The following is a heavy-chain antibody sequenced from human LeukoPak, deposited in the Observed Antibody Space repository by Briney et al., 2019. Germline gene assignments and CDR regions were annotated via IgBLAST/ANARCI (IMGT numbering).Heavy chain of an antibody. CDR1: GFTFSSYA. D-gene: IGHD1-26*01. Sequence: GGSLRLSCAASGFTFSSYAMSWVRQAPGKGLETVSYIYNGGDTIYYADSVRGRFTISRDNAESSLYLQMNSLRAEDTAVYYCARYSGTQFGPWGQGTLVTVSS. CDR2: IYNGGDTI. J-gene: IGHJ5*02. V-gene: IGHV3-48*04. CDR3: ARYSGTQFGP.